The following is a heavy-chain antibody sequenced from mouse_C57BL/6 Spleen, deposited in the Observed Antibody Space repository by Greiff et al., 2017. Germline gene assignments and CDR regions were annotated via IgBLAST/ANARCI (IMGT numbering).Heavy chain of an antibody. V-gene: IGHV5-6*01. CDR2: ISSGGSYT. D-gene: IGHD3-2*02. CDR3: ARGSSGPYYFDY. CDR1: GFTFSSYG. Sequence: EVQLQESGGDLAKPGGSLKLSCAASGFTFSSYGMSWVRQTPDKRLEWVATISSGGSYTYYPDSVKGRFTISRDNAKNTLYLQMSSLKSEDTAMYYCARGSSGPYYFDYWGQGTTLTVSS. J-gene: IGHJ2*01.